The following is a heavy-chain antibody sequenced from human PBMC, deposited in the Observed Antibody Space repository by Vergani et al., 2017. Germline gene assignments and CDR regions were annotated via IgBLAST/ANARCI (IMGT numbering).Heavy chain of an antibody. D-gene: IGHD2-2*01. CDR1: GFTFSSCA. CDR3: AKRSRAPFYCSSTSCPQPFDY. J-gene: IGHJ4*02. Sequence: EVQLLESGGGLVQPGGSLRLSCADSGFTFSSCAMSWVRQAPGKGLEWVSAISGSGGSTYYADSVKGRLTISRDNSKNTLYLQMNSLRAEDTAVYYCAKRSRAPFYCSSTSCPQPFDYWGQGTLVTVSS. V-gene: IGHV3-23*01. CDR2: ISGSGGST.